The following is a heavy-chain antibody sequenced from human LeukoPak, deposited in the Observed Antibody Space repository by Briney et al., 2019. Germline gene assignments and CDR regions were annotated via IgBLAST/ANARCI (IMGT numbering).Heavy chain of an antibody. J-gene: IGHJ4*02. CDR3: ARERYPNTGIVGATHFDY. D-gene: IGHD1-26*01. Sequence: GRSLRLSCAASGFTFSSYAMHWVRQAPGKGLEWVAVISYDGSNKYYADSVKGRFTISRDNSKNTLYPQMNSLRAEDTAVYYCARERYPNTGIVGATHFDYWGRGTLVTVSS. V-gene: IGHV3-30-3*01. CDR2: ISYDGSNK. CDR1: GFTFSSYA.